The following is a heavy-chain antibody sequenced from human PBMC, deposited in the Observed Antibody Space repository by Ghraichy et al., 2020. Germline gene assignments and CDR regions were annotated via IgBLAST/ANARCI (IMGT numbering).Heavy chain of an antibody. D-gene: IGHD3-22*01. J-gene: IGHJ4*02. V-gene: IGHV4-30-4*08. CDR1: GGSISSGDYY. Sequence: SQTLSLTCTVSGGSISSGDYYWSWVRQPPGKGLEWIGYIYYSGSTYYNPSLKSRVTISVDTSKNQFSLKLSSVTAADTAVYYCARETACRDRHSYGYYVFDYWGQGTLVTVSS. CDR3: ARETACRDRHSYGYYVFDY. CDR2: IYYSGST.